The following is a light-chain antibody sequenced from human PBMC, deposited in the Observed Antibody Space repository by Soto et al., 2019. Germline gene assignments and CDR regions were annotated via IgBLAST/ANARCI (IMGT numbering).Light chain of an antibody. CDR3: QQYRT. V-gene: IGKV1-5*01. CDR2: DAS. Sequence: DIQMTQSPSTLSASVGDRVTITCRASQSISSWLAWYQQKPGKAPKLLIYDASSLESGVPSRFSGSGSGTEFTLTISSLQHDDFATYYCQQYRTFGGGTKVEIK. J-gene: IGKJ4*01. CDR1: QSISSW.